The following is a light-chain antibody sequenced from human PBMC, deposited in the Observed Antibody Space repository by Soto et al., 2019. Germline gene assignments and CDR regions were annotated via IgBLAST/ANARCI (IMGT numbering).Light chain of an antibody. CDR1: QGISNY. Sequence: DIQMTQSPSSLSASVGDRVTITCRSSQGISNYLAWYQQKPGKVPKLLIYAASTLQSGVPSRFSGSGSGTDFTLTISSLQPADVATYYCQKYNSARWTFGQGTKVEIK. CDR3: QKYNSARWT. V-gene: IGKV1-27*01. J-gene: IGKJ1*01. CDR2: AAS.